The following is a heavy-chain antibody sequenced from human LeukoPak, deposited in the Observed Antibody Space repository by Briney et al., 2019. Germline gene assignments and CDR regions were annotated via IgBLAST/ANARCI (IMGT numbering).Heavy chain of an antibody. D-gene: IGHD3-3*01. J-gene: IGHJ1*01. CDR3: ASPAYYDFWSGLWDAEYFQH. V-gene: IGHV1-3*01. Sequence: ASVKVSCKASGHTFTRYAMHWVRQAPGQRLEWMGWINAGNGNTKYSQKFQGRVTITRDTSASTAYMELSSLRSEDTAVYYCASPAYYDFWSGLWDAEYFQHWGQGTLVTVSS. CDR1: GHTFTRYA. CDR2: INAGNGNT.